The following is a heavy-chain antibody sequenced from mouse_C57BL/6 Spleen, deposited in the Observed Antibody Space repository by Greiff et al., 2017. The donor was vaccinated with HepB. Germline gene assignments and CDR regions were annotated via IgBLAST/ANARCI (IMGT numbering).Heavy chain of an antibody. V-gene: IGHV5-4*03. CDR2: ISDGGSYT. J-gene: IGHJ4*01. CDR1: GFTFSSYA. CDR3: ARVRAYSNYYAMDY. D-gene: IGHD2-5*01. Sequence: EVKLVESGGGLVKPGGSLKLSCAASGFTFSSYAMSWVRQTPEKRLEWVATISDGGSYTYYPDNVKGRFTISRDNAKNNLYLQMSHLKSEDTAMYYCARVRAYSNYYAMDYWGQGTSVTVSS.